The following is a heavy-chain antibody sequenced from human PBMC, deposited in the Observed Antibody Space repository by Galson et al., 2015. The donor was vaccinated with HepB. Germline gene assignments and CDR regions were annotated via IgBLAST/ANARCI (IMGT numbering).Heavy chain of an antibody. D-gene: IGHD3-22*01. CDR1: GFTVSSNY. J-gene: IGHJ4*02. CDR2: IYGGGST. CDR3: ARGTPYYFDSSGYFPLYYLDY. Sequence: SLRLSCAVSGFTVSSNYMSWVRQAPGKGLEWVSVIYGGGSTYYADSVKGRFSISRDNSKNTLYLQMNSLRAEDTAVYYCARGTPYYFDSSGYFPLYYLDYWGQGTLVTVSS. V-gene: IGHV3-66*02.